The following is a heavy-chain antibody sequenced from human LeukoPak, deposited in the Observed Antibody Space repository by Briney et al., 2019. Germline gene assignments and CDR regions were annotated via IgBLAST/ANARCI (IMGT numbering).Heavy chain of an antibody. CDR2: IGTAGDT. J-gene: IGHJ4*02. Sequence: GGSLRLSCAASGFTFSSYDMHWVRQATGKGLEWVSAIGTAGDTYYPGSVKGRFTISGENAKNSLYLQMNSLRAGDTAVYYCARGGNRYCSGGSCYMFDYWGQGTLVTVSS. V-gene: IGHV3-13*01. CDR1: GFTFSSYD. CDR3: ARGGNRYCSGGSCYMFDY. D-gene: IGHD2-15*01.